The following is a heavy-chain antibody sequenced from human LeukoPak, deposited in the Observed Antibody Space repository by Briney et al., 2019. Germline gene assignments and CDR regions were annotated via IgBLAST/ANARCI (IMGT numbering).Heavy chain of an antibody. D-gene: IGHD2-2*01. V-gene: IGHV1-69*13. J-gene: IGHJ6*02. CDR3: ARADCSSTSCLLRYYYYGMDV. Sequence: SVKVSCKASGGTFSSYAISWVRRAPGQGLEWMGGIIPIFGTANYAQKFQGRVTITADESTSTAYMERSSLRSEDTAVYYCARADCSSTSCLLRYYYYGMDVWGQGTTVTVSS. CDR1: GGTFSSYA. CDR2: IIPIFGTA.